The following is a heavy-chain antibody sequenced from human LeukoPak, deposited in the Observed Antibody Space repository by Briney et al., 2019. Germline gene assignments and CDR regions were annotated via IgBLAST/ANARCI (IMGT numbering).Heavy chain of an antibody. Sequence: SEHVACQASGYTFKSYYMHWLRQAHGQGLEWMEIINPSGGSTSYAQKFQGRVTMTRDTSTSTAYMELSSLRSEDTAVYYCARGRTLYDSGSFPFEYWGQGTLVTVSS. D-gene: IGHD3-10*01. V-gene: IGHV1-46*02. CDR1: GYTFKSYY. J-gene: IGHJ4*02. CDR3: ARGRTLYDSGSFPFEY. CDR2: INPSGGST.